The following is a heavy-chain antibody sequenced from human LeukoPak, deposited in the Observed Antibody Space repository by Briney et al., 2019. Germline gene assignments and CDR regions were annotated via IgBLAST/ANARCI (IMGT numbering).Heavy chain of an antibody. CDR2: IYYSGST. CDR1: GGSISSSSYY. D-gene: IGHD3-3*01. Sequence: SETLSLTCTVSGGSISSSSYYWGWIRQPPGKGLEWIGSIYYSGSTYYNPSLKSRVTISVDTSKNQFSLKLSSVTAADTAVYYCARGPGGILGVVIYYYYGMDVWGQGTTVTVSS. J-gene: IGHJ6*02. CDR3: ARGPGGILGVVIYYYYGMDV. V-gene: IGHV4-39*01.